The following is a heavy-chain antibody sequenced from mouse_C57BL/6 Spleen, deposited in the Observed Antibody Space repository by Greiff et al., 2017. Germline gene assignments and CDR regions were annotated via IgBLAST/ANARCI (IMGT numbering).Heavy chain of an antibody. Sequence: EVQGVESGGGLVQPGGSLSLSCAASGFTFTDYYMSWVRQPPGKALEWLGFIRNKANGYTTEYSASVKGRFTISRDNSQSILYLQMNALSAEDSATYYCARLYGNYVWYFDVWGTGTTVTVSS. J-gene: IGHJ1*03. V-gene: IGHV7-3*01. CDR2: IRNKANGYTT. CDR1: GFTFTDYY. D-gene: IGHD2-1*01. CDR3: ARLYGNYVWYFDV.